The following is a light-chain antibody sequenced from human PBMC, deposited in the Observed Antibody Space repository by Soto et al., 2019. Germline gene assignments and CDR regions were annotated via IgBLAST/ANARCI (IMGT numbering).Light chain of an antibody. CDR2: AAS. V-gene: IGKV1-17*01. J-gene: IGKJ1*01. Sequence: DIQMTQFPSSLSPSVGDTVTITCRASQGIRNDLGWYQKKPGKDPKSLIYAASSLQSGVPSRFSGSGSGTEFNLTISRLQTEDFATYYCQQLNSYPRTFGQGTKVDIK. CDR3: QQLNSYPRT. CDR1: QGIRND.